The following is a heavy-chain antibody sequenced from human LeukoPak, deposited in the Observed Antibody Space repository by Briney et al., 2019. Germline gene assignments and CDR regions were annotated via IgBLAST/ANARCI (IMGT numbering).Heavy chain of an antibody. V-gene: IGHV3-21*01. J-gene: IGHJ4*02. D-gene: IGHD5-12*01. Sequence: GGSLRLSCAASGFTFSSYSMNWVRQAPGKGLEWVSSISSSSSYIYYADSVKGRFTISRDNAKNSLYLQMNSLRAEDTAVYYCARGVPRYSGYDLAYWGQGTLVTVSS. CDR1: GFTFSSYS. CDR3: ARGVPRYSGYDLAY. CDR2: ISSSSSYI.